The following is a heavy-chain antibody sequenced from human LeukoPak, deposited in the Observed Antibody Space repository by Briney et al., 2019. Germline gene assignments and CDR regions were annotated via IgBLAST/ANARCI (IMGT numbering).Heavy chain of an antibody. D-gene: IGHD6-13*01. J-gene: IGHJ4*02. CDR3: AKDPRGIAAAGPPPWSSY. CDR2: ISGSGGST. V-gene: IGHV3-23*01. Sequence: GGSLRLSCAASGFTFSSYAMSWVRQAPGKGLEWVSAISGSGGSTYYADSAKGRFTISRDNSKNTLYLQMNSLRAEDTAVYYCAKDPRGIAAAGPPPWSSYWGQGTLVTVSS. CDR1: GFTFSSYA.